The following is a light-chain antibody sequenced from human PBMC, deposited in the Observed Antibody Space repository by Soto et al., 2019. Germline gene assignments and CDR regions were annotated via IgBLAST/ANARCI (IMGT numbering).Light chain of an antibody. CDR3: QQYEELPYT. CDR1: QNIDTF. J-gene: IGKJ2*01. CDR2: DIS. Sequence: DIQMTQSPSSLSASVGDSVTISCRSSQNIDTFLNWYRQKPGKAPELLIYDISTLEFGVPSRFGGSGSGTDFTFTITGLQPEDIGTYFCQQYEELPYTFGQGTKLEI. V-gene: IGKV1-33*01.